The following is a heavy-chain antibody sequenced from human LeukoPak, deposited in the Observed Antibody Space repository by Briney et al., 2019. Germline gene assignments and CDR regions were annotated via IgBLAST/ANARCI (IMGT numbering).Heavy chain of an antibody. CDR3: ARDGWYYYGSGTLPTYYYYYMDV. Sequence: GGSLRLSCAASGFTFGDYGMSWVRQAPGKGLEWVSGINWNGGSTGYADSVKGRFTISRDNAKNTLYLQMNSLRAEDTAVYYCARDGWYYYGSGTLPTYYYYYMDVWGKGTTVTVSS. CDR2: INWNGGST. CDR1: GFTFGDYG. J-gene: IGHJ6*03. V-gene: IGHV3-20*04. D-gene: IGHD3-10*01.